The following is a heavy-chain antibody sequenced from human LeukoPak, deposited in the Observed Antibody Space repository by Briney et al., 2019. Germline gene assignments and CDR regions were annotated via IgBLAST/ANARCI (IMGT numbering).Heavy chain of an antibody. CDR3: VGHSDY. CDR1: GFTFGNAW. CDR2: IKQDGSEK. D-gene: IGHD3-16*01. J-gene: IGHJ4*02. Sequence: PGGPLRLSCAASGFTFGNAWMSWVRQAPGKGLEWVANIKQDGSEKYYVDSVKGRFTISRDNAKNSLYLQMNSLRAEDTAVYYCVGHSDYWGQGTLVTVSS. V-gene: IGHV3-7*01.